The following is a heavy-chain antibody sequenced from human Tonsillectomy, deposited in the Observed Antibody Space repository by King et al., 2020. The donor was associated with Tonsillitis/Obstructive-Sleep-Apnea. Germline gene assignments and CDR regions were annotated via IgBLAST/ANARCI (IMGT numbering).Heavy chain of an antibody. D-gene: IGHD2-2*01. CDR1: GFTFSDYY. CDR2: ISSSSSYT. CDR3: ARRYCSSTSCYQNRFDP. V-gene: IGHV3-11*05. J-gene: IGHJ5*02. Sequence: VQLVESGGGLVTPGGSLRLSCAASGFTFSDYYMSWIRQAPGKGLEWVSYISSSSSYTNYADSVKGRFTISRDNAKNSLYLQMNSLRAEDTAVYYCARRYCSSTSCYQNRFDPWGQGTLVTVSS.